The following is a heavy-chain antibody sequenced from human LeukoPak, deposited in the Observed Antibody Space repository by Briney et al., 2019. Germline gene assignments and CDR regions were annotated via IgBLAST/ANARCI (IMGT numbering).Heavy chain of an antibody. CDR1: GFTFSSYA. V-gene: IGHV3-30-3*01. CDR2: ISYDGSNK. CDR3: ARRRSNDVGASYFDY. J-gene: IGHJ4*02. D-gene: IGHD1-1*01. Sequence: PGGSLRLSCAASGFTFSSYAMHWVRQAPGKGLEWVAVISYDGSNKYYADSVKGRFTISRDNAKNSLYLQMNSLRAEDTAVYYCARRRSNDVGASYFDYWGQGTLVTVSS.